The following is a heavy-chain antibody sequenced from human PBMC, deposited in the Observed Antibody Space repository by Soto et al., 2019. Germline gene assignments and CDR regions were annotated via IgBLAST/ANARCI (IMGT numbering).Heavy chain of an antibody. CDR2: ISAYNGNT. CDR1: GYTFTSYG. Sequence: VSVKVSCKASGYTFTSYGISWVRQAPGQGLEWMGWISAYNGNTNYAQKLQGRVTMTTDTSTSTAYMELRSLRSDDTAVYYCARATELLWFGELSSPQFDPWGQGTLVTVSS. D-gene: IGHD3-10*01. V-gene: IGHV1-18*01. J-gene: IGHJ5*02. CDR3: ARATELLWFGELSSPQFDP.